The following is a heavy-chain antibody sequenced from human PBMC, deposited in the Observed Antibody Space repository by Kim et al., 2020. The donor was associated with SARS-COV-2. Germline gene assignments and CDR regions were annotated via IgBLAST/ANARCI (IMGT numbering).Heavy chain of an antibody. Sequence: ASVKVSCKASGYTFTSYYMHWVRQAPGQGLEWMGIINPSGGSTSYAQKFQGRVTMTRDTSTSTVYMELSSLRSEDTAVYYCARVVDIVVVPAARSVGSDYYYGMDVWGQGTTVTVSS. CDR3: ARVVDIVVVPAARSVGSDYYYGMDV. V-gene: IGHV1-46*01. CDR2: INPSGGST. D-gene: IGHD2-2*03. J-gene: IGHJ6*02. CDR1: GYTFTSYY.